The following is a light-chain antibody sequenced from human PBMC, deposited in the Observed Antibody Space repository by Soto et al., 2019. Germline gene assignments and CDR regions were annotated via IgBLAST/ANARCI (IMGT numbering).Light chain of an antibody. J-gene: IGKJ3*01. V-gene: IGKV4-1*01. CDR2: WAS. CDR3: QQFYSAPYT. Sequence: DTVMTQSPDSLGVSLGDRATINCKSSQSVLKSSTNKNYLAWYQQKPGQPPKLLIYWASTRESGVPDRFSGSGSGTDYTLTISSLQAEDVAVYYCQQFYSAPYTFGPGTKVDIK. CDR1: QSVLKSSTNKNY.